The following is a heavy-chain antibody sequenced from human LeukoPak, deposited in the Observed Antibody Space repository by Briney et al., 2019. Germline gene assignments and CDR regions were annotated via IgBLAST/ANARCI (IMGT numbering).Heavy chain of an antibody. CDR2: IIPIFGTA. Sequence: ASVKVSCKASGGTFSSYAISWVRQAPGQGLEWMGGIIPIFGTANYAQKFQGRVTITTDESTSTAYMELSSLRSEDTAVYYCARHGGPYCGGDCYLDYWGQGTLVTVSS. J-gene: IGHJ4*02. CDR3: ARHGGPYCGGDCYLDY. CDR1: GGTFSSYA. V-gene: IGHV1-69*05. D-gene: IGHD2-21*02.